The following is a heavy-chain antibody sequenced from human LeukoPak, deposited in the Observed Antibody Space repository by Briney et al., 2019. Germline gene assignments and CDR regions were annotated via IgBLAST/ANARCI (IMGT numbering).Heavy chain of an antibody. CDR1: GFLFSSYG. J-gene: IGHJ3*02. CDR3: PRDGYSSGWYSVGAFDI. D-gene: IGHD6-19*01. Sequence: QPGGSLRLSCAASGFLFSSYGLHWVRQAPGKGLECVAIIWYDGSNKYYADSVKGRFSISRDNSKNTLYLQMNSLRAEDTAVYYCPRDGYSSGWYSVGAFDIWGQGTMVTVSS. V-gene: IGHV3-33*01. CDR2: IWYDGSNK.